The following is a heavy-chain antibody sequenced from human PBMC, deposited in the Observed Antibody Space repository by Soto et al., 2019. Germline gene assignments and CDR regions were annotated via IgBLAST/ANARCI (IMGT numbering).Heavy chain of an antibody. CDR1: GGSISSSNW. J-gene: IGHJ4*02. V-gene: IGHV4-4*02. D-gene: IGHD2-2*01. CDR2: IYHSGST. CDR3: ARVPRSRSLVPAATG. Sequence: SETLSLTCAVSGGSISSSNWWSWVRQPPGKVLEWIGEIYHSGSTNYNPSLKSRVTISVDKSKNQFSLKLSSVTAADTAVYYCARVPRSRSLVPAATGWGQGTLVTVSS.